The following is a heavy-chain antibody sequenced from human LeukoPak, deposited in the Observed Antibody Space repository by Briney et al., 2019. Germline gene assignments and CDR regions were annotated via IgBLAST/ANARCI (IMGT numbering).Heavy chain of an antibody. CDR2: IYSGGST. CDR1: GFTVSSNY. CDR3: ARDLWFGESSGMDV. D-gene: IGHD3-10*01. J-gene: IGHJ6*02. Sequence: PGGSLRLSCAASGFTVSSNYMSWVRQAPGKGLEWVSVIYSGGSTYYADSEKGRFTISRDNSKNTLYLQMNSLRAEDTAVYYCARDLWFGESSGMDVWGQGTTVTVSS. V-gene: IGHV3-53*01.